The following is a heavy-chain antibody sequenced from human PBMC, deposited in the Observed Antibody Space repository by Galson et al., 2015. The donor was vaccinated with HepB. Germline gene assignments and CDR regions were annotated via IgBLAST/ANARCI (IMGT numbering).Heavy chain of an antibody. CDR2: ISYDGSNK. V-gene: IGHV3-30*18. CDR3: ANHDSSGYYLGGNAFDI. Sequence: SLRLSCAASGFTFSSYGMHWVRQAPGKGLEWVAVISYDGSNKYYADSVKGRFTISRDNSKNTLYLQMNSLRAEDTAVYYCANHDSSGYYLGGNAFDIWGQGTMVTVSS. CDR1: GFTFSSYG. D-gene: IGHD3-22*01. J-gene: IGHJ3*02.